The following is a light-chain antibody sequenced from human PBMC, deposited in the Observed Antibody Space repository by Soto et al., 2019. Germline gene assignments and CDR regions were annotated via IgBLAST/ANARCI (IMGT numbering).Light chain of an antibody. CDR3: GAGNSSTVV. V-gene: IGLV3-1*01. CDR2: QDS. Sequence: SYELTQPPSVSVSPGQTASITCSGDKLGDKYACWYQQKPGQSPVLVIYQDSKRPSGIPERFSGSNSGNTATLTISGTQAREEANYSSGAGNSSTVVFGGGTK. J-gene: IGLJ2*01. CDR1: KLGDKY.